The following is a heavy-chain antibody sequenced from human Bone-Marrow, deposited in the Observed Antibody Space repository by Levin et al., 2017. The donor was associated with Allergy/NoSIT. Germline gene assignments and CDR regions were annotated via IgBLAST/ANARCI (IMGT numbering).Heavy chain of an antibody. CDR3: ASGTGYYTPF. CDR2: MNPNSGAT. J-gene: IGHJ4*02. V-gene: IGHV1-2*06. D-gene: IGHD3/OR15-3a*01. CDR1: GYTFTGYF. Sequence: GGSLRLSCKASGYTFTGYFMHWVRQAPGQGLEWLGRMNPNSGATNYAQMFQGRVTMTRDTSINTAYMELSGLRSDDTAVYYCASGTGYYTPFWGQGTLVTVSS.